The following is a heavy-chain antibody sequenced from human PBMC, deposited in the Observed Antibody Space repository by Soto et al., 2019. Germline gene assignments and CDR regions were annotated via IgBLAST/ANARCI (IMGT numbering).Heavy chain of an antibody. CDR1: GFTFSSYA. D-gene: IGHD5-12*01. J-gene: IGHJ6*02. CDR3: ARFSGGYDYARYYYYGMDV. Sequence: SLRLSCAASGFTFSSYAMHWVRQAPGKGLEWVAVISYDGSNKYYADSVKGRFTISRDNSKNTLYLQMNSLRAEDTAVYYCARFSGGYDYARYYYYGMDVWGQGTTVTVSS. V-gene: IGHV3-30-3*01. CDR2: ISYDGSNK.